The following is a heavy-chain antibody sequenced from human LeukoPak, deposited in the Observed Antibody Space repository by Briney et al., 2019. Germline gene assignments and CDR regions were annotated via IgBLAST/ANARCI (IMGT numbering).Heavy chain of an antibody. CDR2: IRHDESKT. CDR3: AKPVIPSAYQGTYYMDV. V-gene: IGHV3-30*02. J-gene: IGHJ6*03. D-gene: IGHD3-16*01. CDR1: GLIFSSYC. Sequence: GGSLRLSCAASGLIFSSYCMHWVRQAPGEGLVWVAYIRHDESKTFYADSVKGRFTISRDNSKNTLYLQMHSLRAEDTALYYCAKPVIPSAYQGTYYMDVWGKGTTVTVSS.